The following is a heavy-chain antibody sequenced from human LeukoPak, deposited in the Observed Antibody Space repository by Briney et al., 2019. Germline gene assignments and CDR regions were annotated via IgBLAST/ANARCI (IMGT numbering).Heavy chain of an antibody. Sequence: GGSLRLSCAASGFTFSDYYMSWIRQAPGKGLEWVSHISSSSSYTNYADSVKGRFTISRDNAKNSLYLQMNSLRAEDTAVYYCARDPMGYGDYGFDYWGQGTLVTVSP. D-gene: IGHD4-17*01. CDR1: GFTFSDYY. CDR2: ISSSSSYT. V-gene: IGHV3-11*06. CDR3: ARDPMGYGDYGFDY. J-gene: IGHJ4*02.